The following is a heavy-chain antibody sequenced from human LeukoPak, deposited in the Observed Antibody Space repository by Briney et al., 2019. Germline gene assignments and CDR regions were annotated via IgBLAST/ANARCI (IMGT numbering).Heavy chain of an antibody. J-gene: IGHJ2*01. D-gene: IGHD5-12*01. CDR2: IRAGSGTI. V-gene: IGHV3-48*04. Sequence: GGSLRLSCAASGISVRSNNMHWVRQAPGGGLEWVSYIRAGSGTIYSADSVKGRFIISRDNAKNSLYLQMNSLRVEDTAVYFCARDLGLRRMIWGRGTLVAVSS. CDR1: GISVRSNN. CDR3: ARDLGLRRMI.